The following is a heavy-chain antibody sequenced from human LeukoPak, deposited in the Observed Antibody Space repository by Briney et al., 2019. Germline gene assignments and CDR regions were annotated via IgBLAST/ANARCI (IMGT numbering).Heavy chain of an antibody. CDR3: ASGGLVSRYLDR. CDR2: INHSGST. D-gene: IGHD3-9*01. CDR1: GGSFSGYY. Sequence: SETLSLTCAVYGGSFSGYYWSWIRQPPGKGLEWIGEINHSGSTNYNPSLKSRVTISVDTSKNQFSLKLSSVTAADTAVYYCASGGLVSRYLDRWGQGTLVTVSP. J-gene: IGHJ5*02. V-gene: IGHV4-34*01.